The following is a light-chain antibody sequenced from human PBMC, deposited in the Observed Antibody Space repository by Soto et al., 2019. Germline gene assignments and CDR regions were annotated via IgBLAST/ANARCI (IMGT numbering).Light chain of an antibody. CDR3: SSYTTSSTLVV. J-gene: IGLJ1*01. V-gene: IGLV2-14*01. CDR2: EVS. Sequence: QSALTQTASVSGSPGQSITISCTGTSSDVGGYNYVSWYQQHPGKAPKVMIYEVSNRPSGVSNRFSGSKSGNTASLTISGLQAEDEADYYCSSYTTSSTLVVFGTGTKVTVL. CDR1: SSDVGGYNY.